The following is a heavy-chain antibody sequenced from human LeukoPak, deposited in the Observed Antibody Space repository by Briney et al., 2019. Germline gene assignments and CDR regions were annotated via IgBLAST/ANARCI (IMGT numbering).Heavy chain of an antibody. CDR2: IWYDGSNK. Sequence: GGSLRLSCAASGVTFSSYGMHWVRQALGKGREWVAVIWYDGSNKYYADSVKGRFTISRDNSKNTLYLQMNSLRAEDTAVYYCAKAGEQQWLVRGEYFQHWGQGTLVTVSS. CDR3: AKAGEQQWLVRGEYFQH. CDR1: GVTFSSYG. V-gene: IGHV3-33*06. J-gene: IGHJ1*01. D-gene: IGHD6-19*01.